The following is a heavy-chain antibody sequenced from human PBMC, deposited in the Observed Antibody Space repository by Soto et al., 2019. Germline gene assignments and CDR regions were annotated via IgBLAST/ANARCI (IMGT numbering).Heavy chain of an antibody. CDR1: GFTLNNNP. V-gene: IGHV3-23*01. Sequence: EVQVLDSGGGLVQPGGSLRLSCAASGFTLNNNPRTWVRRAPGKGLEWAATISATGGSTYYADSVKGRFTISRDNSKNTLYLQMNGLRVEDTAVYYCAKDRLAGNFDYWGQGTQVTVSS. CDR3: AKDRLAGNFDY. CDR2: ISATGGST. J-gene: IGHJ4*02.